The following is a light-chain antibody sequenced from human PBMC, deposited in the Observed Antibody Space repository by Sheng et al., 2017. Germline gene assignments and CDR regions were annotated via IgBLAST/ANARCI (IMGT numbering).Light chain of an antibody. V-gene: IGKV3-20*01. Sequence: EIVLTQSPATLSLSPGERATLSCRASQSVTSSLGWYQHKPGQAPTLLIYAASNRATGVSDRFSGSGSGTDFILTISRLEPEDCAVYYCQQYGSSPLTFGGGTRVEI. CDR1: QSVTSS. CDR3: QQYGSSPLT. CDR2: AAS. J-gene: IGKJ4*01.